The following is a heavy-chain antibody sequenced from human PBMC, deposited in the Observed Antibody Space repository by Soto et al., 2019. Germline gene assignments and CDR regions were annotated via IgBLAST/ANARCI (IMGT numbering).Heavy chain of an antibody. V-gene: IGHV3-7*01. D-gene: IGHD3-16*01. CDR3: ASARHLGP. CDR2: IKEDGSER. CDR1: GFTFSNYW. Sequence: PVGSLRLPCAASGFTFSNYWMSWVRQAPGKGVEWVANIKEDGSERDYVDSVKGRFTISRDNAENPLYLLMNSLRAEDTAVCYCASARHLGPWGQGTLVAVSS. J-gene: IGHJ5*02.